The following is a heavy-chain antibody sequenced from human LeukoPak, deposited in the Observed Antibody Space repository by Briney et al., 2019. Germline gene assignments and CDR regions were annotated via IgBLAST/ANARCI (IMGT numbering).Heavy chain of an antibody. CDR2: IYYSGST. Sequence: PSETLSLTCTVSGGSISSYYWSWIRQPPGKGLEWIGYIYYSGSTNNNPSLKSRVTISVDTSKNQFSLKLSSVTAADTAVYYCARESYVGRGQGVGRVVPAAIIDYWGQGTLVTVSS. D-gene: IGHD2-2*01. V-gene: IGHV4-59*01. CDR1: GGSISSYY. J-gene: IGHJ4*02. CDR3: ARESYVGRGQGVGRVVPAAIIDY.